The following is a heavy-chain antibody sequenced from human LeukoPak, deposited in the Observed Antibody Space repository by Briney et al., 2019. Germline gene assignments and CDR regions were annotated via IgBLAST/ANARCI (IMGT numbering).Heavy chain of an antibody. D-gene: IGHD2-21*02. CDR2: ISGSGGST. CDR3: AKAPRHIVVVTASDY. V-gene: IGHV3-23*01. Sequence: GGSLRLSCAASGFTFSSYGMSWVRQAPGKGLEWVSAISGSGGSTYYADSVKGRFTISRDNSKNTLYPQMNSLRAEDTAVYYCAKAPRHIVVVTASDYWGQGTLVTVSS. CDR1: GFTFSSYG. J-gene: IGHJ4*02.